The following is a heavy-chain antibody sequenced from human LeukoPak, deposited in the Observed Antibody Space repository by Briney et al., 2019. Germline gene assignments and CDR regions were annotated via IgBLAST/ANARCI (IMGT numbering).Heavy chain of an antibody. CDR3: AKDTGGNGAYFYAMDV. Sequence: GRSLRLSCVGSGFAFHDYAMHWVRRPPGKGLEWVSAINWNSDTKAYADSVKGRFTISRDCARNSLYLQMDSLRPEDTALYYCAKDTGGNGAYFYAMDVWGQGTSVTVSS. CDR1: GFAFHDYA. V-gene: IGHV3-9*01. D-gene: IGHD4-23*01. J-gene: IGHJ6*02. CDR2: INWNSDTK.